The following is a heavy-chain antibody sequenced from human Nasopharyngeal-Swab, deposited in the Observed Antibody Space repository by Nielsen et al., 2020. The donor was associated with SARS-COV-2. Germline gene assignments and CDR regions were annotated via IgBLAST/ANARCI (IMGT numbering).Heavy chain of an antibody. CDR3: ARIKRYSSSSGADYYYGMDV. CDR2: IFSNDEK. D-gene: IGHD6-6*01. V-gene: IGHV2-26*01. Sequence: IRQPPGKALEWLAHIFSNDEKSYSTSLKSGLTISKDTSKSQVVLTMTNMDPVDTATYYCARIKRYSSSSGADYYYGMDVWGQGTTVTVSS. J-gene: IGHJ6*02.